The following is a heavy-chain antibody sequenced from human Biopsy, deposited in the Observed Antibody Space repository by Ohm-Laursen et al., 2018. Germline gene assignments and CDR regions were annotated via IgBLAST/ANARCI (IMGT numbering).Heavy chain of an antibody. CDR2: INHSGST. CDR3: ARGEYYAYWSGARKLNYFDY. CDR1: GGSFSGTY. V-gene: IGHV4-34*01. D-gene: IGHD3-3*01. J-gene: IGHJ4*02. Sequence: TLSLTCAVSGGSFSGTYWSWIRQTPGKGLEWIGEINHSGSTKYNPSFEGRVTISVDTSKNQFSLNLFSVTAADAARYFCARGEYYAYWSGARKLNYFDYWGQGTLVIVSS.